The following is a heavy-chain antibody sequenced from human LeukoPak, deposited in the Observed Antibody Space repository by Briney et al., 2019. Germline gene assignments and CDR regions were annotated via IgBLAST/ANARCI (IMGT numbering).Heavy chain of an antibody. V-gene: IGHV1-2*02. CDR2: IKPDTGVT. J-gene: IGHJ4*02. CDR3: ARDNNWGPDY. Sequence: ASVKVSCKASGYTFTGHYMHWVRQAPGQGLEWMGWIKPDTGVTYYAQNFQGRFTMTTDTSISTVYTELSSLRSDDTAAYYCARDNNWGPDYWGQGTLVTVSS. CDR1: GYTFTGHY. D-gene: IGHD7-27*01.